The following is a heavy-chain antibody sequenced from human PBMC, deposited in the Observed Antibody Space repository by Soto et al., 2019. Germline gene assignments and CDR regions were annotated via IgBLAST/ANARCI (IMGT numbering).Heavy chain of an antibody. V-gene: IGHV5-51*01. D-gene: IGHD6-13*01. CDR2: IYPGDSDT. CDR1: GYSFADYW. CDR3: ARQGFAAAGTFDP. J-gene: IGHJ5*02. Sequence: GESLKISCKGSGYSFADYWIGWVRQMPGKGLEWMGIIYPGDSDTRYSPSFQGQVTISADKSISTAYLQWSSLKASDTAMYYCARQGFAAAGTFDPWGQGTLVTVSS.